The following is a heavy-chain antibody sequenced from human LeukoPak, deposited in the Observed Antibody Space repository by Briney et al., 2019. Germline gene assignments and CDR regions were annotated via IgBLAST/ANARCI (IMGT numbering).Heavy chain of an antibody. CDR1: GYTFTGYY. D-gene: IGHD1-26*01. V-gene: IGHV1-2*02. Sequence: GASVKVSCKASGYTFTGYYMHWVRQAPGQGLEWMGWINPNSGGTNYAQKFQGRVTMTRDTSISTAYMELSRLRSDDTAVYYCARETVGAHGGNWFDPWGQGTLVTVSS. CDR2: INPNSGGT. J-gene: IGHJ5*02. CDR3: ARETVGAHGGNWFDP.